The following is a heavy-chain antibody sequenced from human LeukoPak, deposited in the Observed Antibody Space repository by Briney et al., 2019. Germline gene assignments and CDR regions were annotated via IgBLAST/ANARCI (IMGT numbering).Heavy chain of an antibody. CDR3: ARGGSYDFWSGYANFDY. D-gene: IGHD3-3*01. CDR1: GYTFTSYG. J-gene: IGHJ4*02. Sequence: ASVKVSCKASGYTFTSYGISWVPQAPGQGLEWMGWISAYNGNTNYAQKLQGRVTMTTDTSTSTAYMELRSLRSDDTAVYYCARGGSYDFWSGYANFDYWCQGTQVTVSS. CDR2: ISAYNGNT. V-gene: IGHV1-18*01.